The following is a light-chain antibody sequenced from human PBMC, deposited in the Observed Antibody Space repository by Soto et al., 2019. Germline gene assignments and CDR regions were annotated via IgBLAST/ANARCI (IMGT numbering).Light chain of an antibody. CDR2: TAS. V-gene: IGKV1-27*01. Sequence: DIQMTQSPSSLSAFVGDRVTITCRASQGVSNYLAWYQQRPGKVPKLLISTASTLQSGVPSRFSGRGSGTDFTLTISSLQPEDVATYYCQKYNSAPLTFGGGTKVDIK. CDR1: QGVSNY. CDR3: QKYNSAPLT. J-gene: IGKJ4*01.